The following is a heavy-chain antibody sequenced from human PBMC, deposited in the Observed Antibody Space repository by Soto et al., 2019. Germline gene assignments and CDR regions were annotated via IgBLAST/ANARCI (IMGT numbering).Heavy chain of an antibody. CDR2: INPNSGGT. Sequence: ASVKVSCKASGYTFTGYYMHWVRQAPGQGLEWMGWINPNSGGTNYAQKFQGWVTMTRDTSISTAYMELSRLRSDDTAVYYCARGVGATQSDFDCWGQGTLVTVSS. CDR1: GYTFTGYY. CDR3: ARGVGATQSDFDC. V-gene: IGHV1-2*04. D-gene: IGHD1-26*01. J-gene: IGHJ4*02.